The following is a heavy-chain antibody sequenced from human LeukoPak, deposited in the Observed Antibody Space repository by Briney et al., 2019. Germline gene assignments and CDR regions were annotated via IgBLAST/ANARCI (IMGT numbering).Heavy chain of an antibody. D-gene: IGHD6-19*01. Sequence: GRSLRLSCAASGFTFSSYAMHWVRQAPGKGLEWVAVISYDGSNKYYADSVKGRFTISRDNSKNTLYLQMNSLRPEDTAVYYCAKASGSSIYYYYMDVWGKGTTVTVSS. CDR3: AKASGSSIYYYYMDV. CDR2: ISYDGSNK. V-gene: IGHV3-30-3*01. J-gene: IGHJ6*03. CDR1: GFTFSSYA.